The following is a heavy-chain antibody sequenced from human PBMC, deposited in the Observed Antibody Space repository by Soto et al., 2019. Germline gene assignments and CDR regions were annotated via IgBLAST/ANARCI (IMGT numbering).Heavy chain of an antibody. CDR3: AKDLRWGITGTTAPFDY. CDR2: ISYDGSNK. CDR1: GFTFSSYG. J-gene: IGHJ4*02. V-gene: IGHV3-30*18. Sequence: GGSLRLSCAATGFTFSSYGMHWVRQAPVKGLEWVAIISYDGSNKYYADSVKGRFTISRDNSKITLYLQMNSLRAEDTAVYYCAKDLRWGITGTTAPFDYWGQGSLVTVSS. D-gene: IGHD1-20*01.